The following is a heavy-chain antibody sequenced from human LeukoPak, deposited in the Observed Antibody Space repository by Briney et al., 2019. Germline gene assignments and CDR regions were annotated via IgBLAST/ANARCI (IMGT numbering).Heavy chain of an antibody. CDR2: IYYSGST. J-gene: IGHJ5*02. CDR3: ARVNCGGSCFDP. Sequence: SETLSLTCTVSGGSISSYYWSWIRQPPGKGLEWIGYIYYSGSTNYNPSLKSRVTISVDKSKNQFSLKLSSVTAADTAVYYCARVNCGGSCFDPWGQGTLVTVSS. V-gene: IGHV4-59*12. CDR1: GGSISSYY. D-gene: IGHD2-21*01.